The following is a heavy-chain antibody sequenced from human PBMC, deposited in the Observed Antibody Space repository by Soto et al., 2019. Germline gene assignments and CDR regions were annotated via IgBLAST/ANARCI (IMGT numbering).Heavy chain of an antibody. J-gene: IGHJ4*01. CDR2: VNPSLVRA. V-gene: IGHV1-46*01. CDR3: ARAPHSSTSFFFDF. Sequence: SWTQTCKTPGNTGTAYHMHSVRHAHGQGLEWMGIVNPSLVRANYAQKFQDRVAMTWDTSINTFYMELTSLRSDDTAVYYCARAPHSSTSFFFDFWGHGTLVIAPQ. CDR1: GNTGTAYH. D-gene: IGHD6-6*01.